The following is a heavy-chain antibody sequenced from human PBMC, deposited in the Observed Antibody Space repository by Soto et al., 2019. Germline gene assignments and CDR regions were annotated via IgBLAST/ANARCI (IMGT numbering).Heavy chain of an antibody. CDR1: GGSISYEYYH. CDR2: IHYSGSI. V-gene: IGHV4-30-4*08. J-gene: IGHJ4*02. Sequence: SETLSLTCTVSGGSISYEYYHWTWIRQSPGKGLEWIGYIHYSGSIIYNPSFKSRVTISVDTSKNQFSLQLSSVTAADTAVYYCARFSSGSYYNSFDYWGQGTLVTVSS. D-gene: IGHD1-26*01. CDR3: ARFSSGSYYNSFDY.